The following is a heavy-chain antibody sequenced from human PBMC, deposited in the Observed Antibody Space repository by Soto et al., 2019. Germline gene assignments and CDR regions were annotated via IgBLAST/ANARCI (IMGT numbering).Heavy chain of an antibody. CDR1: GFTFSSYG. CDR2: ISYDGSNK. Sequence: QVQLVESGGGVVQPGRSLRLSCAASGFTFSSYGMHWVRQAPGKGLEWVAVISYDGSNKYYADSVKGRFTISRDNSKNTLYLQMNSLRAEDTAVYYCAKDYGEERAAAGFIDYWGQGTLVTVSS. D-gene: IGHD6-13*01. CDR3: AKDYGEERAAAGFIDY. J-gene: IGHJ4*02. V-gene: IGHV3-30*18.